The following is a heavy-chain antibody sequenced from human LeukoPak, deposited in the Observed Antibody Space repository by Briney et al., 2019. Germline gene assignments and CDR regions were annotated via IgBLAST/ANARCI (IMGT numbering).Heavy chain of an antibody. CDR3: SKRADYYDSSRALYDAFDL. CDR1: GFIFRTYG. J-gene: IGHJ3*01. Sequence: GGSLRLSCAASGFIFRTYGMHWVRQAPGKGLEWVTFIRYDGSDKYYADSVKGRFTISRDNSKNTLFLQMNSLRVEDTAVYYCSKRADYYDSSRALYDAFDLWGQGTMVTVSS. V-gene: IGHV3-30*02. CDR2: IRYDGSDK. D-gene: IGHD3-16*01.